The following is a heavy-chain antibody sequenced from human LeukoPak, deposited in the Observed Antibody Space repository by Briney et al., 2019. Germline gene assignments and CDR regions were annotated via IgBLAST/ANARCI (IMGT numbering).Heavy chain of an antibody. J-gene: IGHJ4*02. Sequence: PGGSLRLSCAASGFTFSSYEMNWVRQAPGKGLEWVSYISSSGNTIYYADSVKGRFTISRDNAKNSVSLQMNSLRAEDTAVHYCARITVVPDYWGQGTLVTVSS. CDR1: GFTFSSYE. D-gene: IGHD4-23*01. V-gene: IGHV3-48*03. CDR2: ISSSGNTI. CDR3: ARITVVPDY.